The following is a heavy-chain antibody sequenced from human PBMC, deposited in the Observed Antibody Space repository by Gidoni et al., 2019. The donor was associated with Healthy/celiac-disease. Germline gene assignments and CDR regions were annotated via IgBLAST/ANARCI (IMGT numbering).Heavy chain of an antibody. CDR2: SSAYNGNT. CDR3: ARGTHQGSWTRPFDY. J-gene: IGHJ4*02. Sequence: QVQLVQSGAEVKKPGASVKVSCHASGYTFTSYGLRWVRQAPGQGREWMGWSSAYNGNTNYAQKLQGRVTMTTDTSTSTAYMVLRSLRADDTAVYYCARGTHQGSWTRPFDYWGQGTLVTVSS. V-gene: IGHV1-18*01. D-gene: IGHD6-13*01. CDR1: GYTFTSYG.